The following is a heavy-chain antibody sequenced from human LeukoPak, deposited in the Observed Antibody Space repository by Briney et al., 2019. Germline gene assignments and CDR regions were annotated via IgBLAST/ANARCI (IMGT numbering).Heavy chain of an antibody. J-gene: IGHJ3*01. CDR2: TYYRSKWYY. Sequence: SQTLSLTCDISGDTVSSNSAAWNWIRQSPSRGLEWLGRTYYRSKWYYDYAVSVKSRITISPDTSKNQFSLQLNSVTADDTAVYYCARGFALDFWGQGRMVTVSS. CDR1: GDTVSSNSAA. CDR3: ARGFALDF. V-gene: IGHV6-1*01.